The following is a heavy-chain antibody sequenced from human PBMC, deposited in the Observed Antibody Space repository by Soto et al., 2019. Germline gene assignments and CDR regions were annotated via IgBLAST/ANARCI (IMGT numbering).Heavy chain of an antibody. J-gene: IGHJ4*02. CDR1: GGSISSSNW. Sequence: PSETLSLTCAVSGGSISSSNWWSWVRQPPGKGLEWIGEIYHSGSTNYNPSLKSRLTISVDKSKNQFSLKLSSVTAADTAVYYCARRSAQTVAFDYWGQGTLVTVYS. D-gene: IGHD1-1*01. V-gene: IGHV4-4*02. CDR2: IYHSGST. CDR3: ARRSAQTVAFDY.